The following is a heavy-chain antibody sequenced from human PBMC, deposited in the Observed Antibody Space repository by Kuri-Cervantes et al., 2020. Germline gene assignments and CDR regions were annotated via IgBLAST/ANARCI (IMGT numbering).Heavy chain of an antibody. D-gene: IGHD4-17*01. V-gene: IGHV4-30-4*01. Sequence: SETLSLTCTVSGVSIGRDDYYWSWIRQPPGKGLEWIGYIFYSGSTYYNPSLKSRVTISVDKSKNQFSLKLTSVAAADTAVYYCARDSYGFDAFDIWGQGTMVTVSS. CDR1: GVSIGRDDYY. J-gene: IGHJ3*02. CDR2: IFYSGST. CDR3: ARDSYGFDAFDI.